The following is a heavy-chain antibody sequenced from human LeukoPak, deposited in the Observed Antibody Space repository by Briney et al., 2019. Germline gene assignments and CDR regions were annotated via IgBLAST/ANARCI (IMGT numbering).Heavy chain of an antibody. J-gene: IGHJ4*02. CDR3: ARGVYGSGSYYVPFDY. D-gene: IGHD3-10*01. CDR2: IDHSGST. V-gene: IGHV4-61*01. CDR1: GGSVSSGSYY. Sequence: SETLSLTCTVSGGSVSSGSYYWSWIRQPPGRGLEWIGYIDHSGSTNYNPSLWSRVTISVDTSKKQFSLRLSSVTAADTAVYYCARGVYGSGSYYVPFDYWGQGTLVTVSS.